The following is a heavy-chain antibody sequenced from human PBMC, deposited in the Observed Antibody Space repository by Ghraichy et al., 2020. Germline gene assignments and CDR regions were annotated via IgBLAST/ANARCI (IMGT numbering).Heavy chain of an antibody. CDR1: GFTFSNYW. D-gene: IGHD3-3*01. CDR3: ARDPQSLLEWSRTYYEYGVDV. J-gene: IGHJ6*02. CDR2: INQDGSAA. Sequence: GGSLRLSCVASGFTFSNYWMGWVRQTPGRGLEWVANINQDGSAANYLHSVKGRFTISRDNAKKSLSLQMKSLRVEDTAVYYCARDPQSLLEWSRTYYEYGVDVWGQGTTVTVSS. V-gene: IGHV3-7*01.